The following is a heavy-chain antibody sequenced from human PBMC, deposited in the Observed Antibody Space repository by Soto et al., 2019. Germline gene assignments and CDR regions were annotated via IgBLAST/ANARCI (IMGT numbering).Heavy chain of an antibody. D-gene: IGHD1-26*01. CDR2: INPNGGVT. CDR1: GDSFNDYY. J-gene: IGHJ6*03. V-gene: IGHV1-2*04. Sequence: QVQLVQSGAEVRKPGASVTISCRSSGDSFNDYYIHWVRQAPGQGFEWMGWINPNGGVTKYAQKFQGWVSMTRDTSIRTDYMQLSRLRSDDTAVYYCARESGGATATIDYYYFYMDVWATGTTVTVSS. CDR3: ARESGGATATIDYYYFYMDV.